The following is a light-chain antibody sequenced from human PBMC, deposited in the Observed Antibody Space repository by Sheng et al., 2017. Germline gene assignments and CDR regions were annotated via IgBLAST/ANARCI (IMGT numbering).Light chain of an antibody. CDR3: SSYTSTRIQV. CDR2: DVS. J-gene: IGLJ1*01. CDR1: SNDVGAYNY. V-gene: IGLV2-14*01. Sequence: QSALTQPASMSGSPGQSITISCTGTSNDVGAYNYVSWYQQHPDKAPKLIIYDVSNRPSGVSNLFSGSKSGNTASLTIFGLQAEDEADYYCSSYTSTRIQVFGTGTTVTV.